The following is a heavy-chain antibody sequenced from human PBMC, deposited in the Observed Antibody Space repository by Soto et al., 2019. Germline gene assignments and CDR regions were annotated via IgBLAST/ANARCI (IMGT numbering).Heavy chain of an antibody. D-gene: IGHD4-17*01. Sequence: GGSLRLSCAASGFTFSSYGMHWVRQAPGKGLEWVAVISYDGSNKYYADSVKGRFTISRDNSKNTLYLQMNSLRAEDTAVYYCAKEAVTTEEGWFDPWGQGTLVTVSS. V-gene: IGHV3-30*18. CDR3: AKEAVTTEEGWFDP. CDR2: ISYDGSNK. CDR1: GFTFSSYG. J-gene: IGHJ5*02.